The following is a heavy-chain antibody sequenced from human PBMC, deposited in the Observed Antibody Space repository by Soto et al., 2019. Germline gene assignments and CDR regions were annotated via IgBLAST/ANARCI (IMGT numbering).Heavy chain of an antibody. CDR2: INADNGNT. CDR1: GYTFSGSV. CDR3: ASEIDATTATSIDY. D-gene: IGHD4-17*01. V-gene: IGHV1-3*01. J-gene: IGHJ4*02. Sequence: QVQLVQSGAEVKKPGASVKVSCKASGYTFSGSVMHWVRQAPGQGLEWMGWINADNGNTKYSQKFQGRVTMTWDTSASTAYIELSSLRSEDTAIYHCASEIDATTATSIDYWGPGALVNVSS.